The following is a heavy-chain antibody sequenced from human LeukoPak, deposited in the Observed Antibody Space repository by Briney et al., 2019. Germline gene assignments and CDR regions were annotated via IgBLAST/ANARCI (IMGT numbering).Heavy chain of an antibody. CDR3: YSTGWYEYYYTGMDV. Sequence: GGSLRLSCAASGFTFSSYGMHWVRQAPGKGLEWVANIEPDGSRKYYVDSVQGRFTISRDNTKNSLFLQMNSLRAEDTAIYYCYSTGWYEYYYTGMDVWGQGTTVTVSS. J-gene: IGHJ6*02. D-gene: IGHD6-19*01. V-gene: IGHV3-7*01. CDR2: IEPDGSRK. CDR1: GFTFSSYG.